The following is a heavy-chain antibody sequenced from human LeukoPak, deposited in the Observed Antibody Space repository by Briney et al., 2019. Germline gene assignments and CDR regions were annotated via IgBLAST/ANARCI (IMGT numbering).Heavy chain of an antibody. CDR1: GFIFNNAW. J-gene: IGHJ4*02. CDR3: ITLRRGIAVAGPGY. CDR2: IKSKTDAGTT. D-gene: IGHD6-19*01. V-gene: IGHV3-15*07. Sequence: GGSLRLSCAASGFIFNNAWMNWVRQAPGKGLEWVGRIKSKTDAGTTDYAAPVKGRFIISRDDSKNTLYLYMNSLKTEDTAVYYCITLRRGIAVAGPGYWGQGTLVTVSS.